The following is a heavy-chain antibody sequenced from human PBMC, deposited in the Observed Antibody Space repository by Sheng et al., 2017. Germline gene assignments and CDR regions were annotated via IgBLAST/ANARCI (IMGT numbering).Heavy chain of an antibody. CDR1: GFTFSSYE. Sequence: EVQLVESGGGLVQPGGSLRLSCAASGFTFSSYEMNWVHQAPGKGLEWVSYISGSGSTIYYADSVKGRFTISRDNAKNSLYLQMNSLRAEDTAVYYCARDSGSYGMDVWGQGTTVTVSS. V-gene: IGHV3-48*03. D-gene: IGHD1-26*01. J-gene: IGHJ6*02. CDR3: ARDSGSYGMDV. CDR2: ISGSGSTI.